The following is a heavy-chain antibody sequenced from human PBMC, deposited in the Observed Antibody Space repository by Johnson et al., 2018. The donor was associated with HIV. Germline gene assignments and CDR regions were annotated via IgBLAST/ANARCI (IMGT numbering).Heavy chain of an antibody. J-gene: IGHJ3*02. CDR1: GFIFSDYV. CDR2: IYSGGST. Sequence: VQLVEYGGGVVQPGRSLRLSCAASGFIFSDYVIHWVRQAPGKGLEWVSVIYSGGSTYYADSVKGRFTISRDNSKNTLYLQMNSLRAEDTAVYYCARAGDYDAFDIWGQGTMVTVSS. CDR3: ARAGDYDAFDI. D-gene: IGHD3-16*01. V-gene: IGHV3-66*01.